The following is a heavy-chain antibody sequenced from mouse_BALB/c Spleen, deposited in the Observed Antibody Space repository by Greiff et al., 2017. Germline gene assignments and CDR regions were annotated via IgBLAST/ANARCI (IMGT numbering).Heavy chain of an antibody. D-gene: IGHD1-1*01. CDR2: IYPGDGDT. CDR1: GYAFSSYW. V-gene: IGHV1-80*01. Sequence: QVQLQQSGAELVRPGSSVKISCKASGYAFSSYWMNWVKQRPGQGLEWIGQIYPGDGDTNYNGKFKGKATLTADKSSSTAYMQLSSLTSEDSAVYFCARITTVDYAMDYWGQGTSVTVSS. CDR3: ARITTVDYAMDY. J-gene: IGHJ4*01.